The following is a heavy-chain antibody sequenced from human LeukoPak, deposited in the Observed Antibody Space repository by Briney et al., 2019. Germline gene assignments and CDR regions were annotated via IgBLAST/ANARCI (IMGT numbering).Heavy chain of an antibody. Sequence: GGSLRLSCAASGFTFIDAWMSWVRQGPGKGLEWVGRLKSKSGGGTTDYAAPVKDRLAISRDDSKNTLYLQMNSLKTEDTAVYYCTRGSSWSGFGFDYWGQGTLVTVSS. CDR1: GFTFIDAW. D-gene: IGHD3-3*01. V-gene: IGHV3-15*01. CDR2: LKSKSGGGTT. CDR3: TRGSSWSGFGFDY. J-gene: IGHJ4*02.